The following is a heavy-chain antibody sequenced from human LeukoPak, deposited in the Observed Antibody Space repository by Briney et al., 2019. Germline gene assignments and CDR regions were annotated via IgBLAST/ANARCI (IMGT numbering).Heavy chain of an antibody. CDR1: GYTFTSYA. CDR2: INTNTGNP. D-gene: IGHD3-3*01. J-gene: IGHJ6*02. V-gene: IGHV7-4-1*02. CDR3: ARDLVLRFLEWFPSPYYYYGMDV. Sequence: ASVKVSCKASGYTFTSYAMHWVRQAPGQGLEWMGWINTNTGNPTYAQGFTGRFVFSLDTSVSTAYLQISSLKAEDTAVYYCARDLVLRFLEWFPSPYYYYGMDVWGQGTTVTVSS.